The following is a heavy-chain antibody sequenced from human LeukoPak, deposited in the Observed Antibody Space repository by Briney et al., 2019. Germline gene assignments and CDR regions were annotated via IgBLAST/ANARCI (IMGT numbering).Heavy chain of an antibody. CDR2: IYDSGST. J-gene: IGHJ4*02. CDR1: GASIRSGDYY. Sequence: SETLSLTCTVSGASIRSGDYYWSWIRQPPGKGLEWIGYIYDSGSTYYNPSLKSRITISVDTSENRFSLKLSSVTATDTAVYYCARGGPGYGGHADYWGQGTLVTVSS. V-gene: IGHV4-30-4*01. CDR3: ARGGPGYGGHADY. D-gene: IGHD4-23*01.